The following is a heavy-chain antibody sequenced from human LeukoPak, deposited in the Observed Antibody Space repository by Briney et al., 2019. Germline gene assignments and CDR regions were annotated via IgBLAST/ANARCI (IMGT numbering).Heavy chain of an antibody. D-gene: IGHD2-21*02. CDR3: ARGAYCGGDCYYFDY. CDR2: ISAYNGNT. J-gene: IGHJ4*02. V-gene: IGHV1-18*01. CDR1: GCTFTSYG. Sequence: ASVKVSCKASGCTFTSYGISWVRQAPGQGLEWMGWISAYNGNTNYAQKLQGRVTMTTDTSTSTAYMELRSLRSGDTAVYYCARGAYCGGDCYYFDYWGQGTLVTVSS.